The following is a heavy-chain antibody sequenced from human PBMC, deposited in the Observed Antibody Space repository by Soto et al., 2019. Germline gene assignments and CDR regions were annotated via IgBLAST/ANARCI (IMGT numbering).Heavy chain of an antibody. V-gene: IGHV1-2*04. J-gene: IGHJ4*02. D-gene: IGHD5-12*01. CDR2: INPNSGGT. Sequence: ASVKVSCKASGYTFTGYYMHWVRQAPGQGLEWMGWINPNSGGTNNAQKFQGWVTMTRDTSISTAYRELSRLRSDDTAVYYCARGGYSGYDFDSWGQGTLVTVSS. CDR3: ARGGYSGYDFDS. CDR1: GYTFTGYY.